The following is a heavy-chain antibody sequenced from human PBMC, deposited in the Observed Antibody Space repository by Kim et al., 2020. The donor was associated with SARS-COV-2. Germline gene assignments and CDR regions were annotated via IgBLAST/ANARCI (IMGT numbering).Heavy chain of an antibody. CDR3: ARARRIAGIAVAGLNFDY. Sequence: KGRFTISRDNDKNSLYLQMNSLRAEDTAVYYCARARRIAGIAVAGLNFDYWGQGTLVTVSS. D-gene: IGHD6-19*01. V-gene: IGHV3-11*06. J-gene: IGHJ4*02.